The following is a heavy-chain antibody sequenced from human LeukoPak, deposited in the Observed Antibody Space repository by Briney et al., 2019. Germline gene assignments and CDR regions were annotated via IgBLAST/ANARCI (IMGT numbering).Heavy chain of an antibody. CDR3: AREPKAVDTAMY. V-gene: IGHV3-74*01. D-gene: IGHD5-18*01. Sequence: GGSLRLSCAASGFTFSSYWMHWVRQAPGKGLVWVSRINSDGSSTSYADSVKGRFTISRDNAKNTLYLRMNSLRAEDTAVYYCAREPKAVDTAMYWGQGTLVTVSS. CDR1: GFTFSSYW. CDR2: INSDGSST. J-gene: IGHJ4*02.